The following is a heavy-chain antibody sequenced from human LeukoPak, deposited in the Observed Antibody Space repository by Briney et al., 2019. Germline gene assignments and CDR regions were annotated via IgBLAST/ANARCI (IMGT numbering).Heavy chain of an antibody. Sequence: PGRSLRLSCAASGFTSDDYAMHWVRQAPGKGLEWVSGISWNGGSIGYADSVKGRFTISRDNAKNSLYLQMNSLRAEDTALYYCAKDKGSSRYNWFDPWGQGTLVTVSS. CDR3: AKDKGSSRYNWFDP. CDR1: GFTSDDYA. D-gene: IGHD6-6*01. CDR2: ISWNGGSI. V-gene: IGHV3-9*02. J-gene: IGHJ5*02.